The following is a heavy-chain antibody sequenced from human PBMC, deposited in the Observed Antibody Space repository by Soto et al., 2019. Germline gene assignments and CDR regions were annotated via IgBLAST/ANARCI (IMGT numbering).Heavy chain of an antibody. Sequence: SGGSLRLSXAASGFTFSSYSMNWVRQAPGEGLEWVSSISSSSSYIYYADSVKGRFTISRDNAKNSLYLQMNSLRAEDTAVYYCARDYSSSGGMDVWGQGTTVTVSS. V-gene: IGHV3-21*01. CDR2: ISSSSSYI. CDR3: ARDYSSSGGMDV. J-gene: IGHJ6*02. CDR1: GFTFSSYS. D-gene: IGHD6-6*01.